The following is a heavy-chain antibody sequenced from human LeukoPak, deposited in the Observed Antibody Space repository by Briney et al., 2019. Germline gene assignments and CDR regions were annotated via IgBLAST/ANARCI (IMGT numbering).Heavy chain of an antibody. CDR3: AKVGSGWYRAAYYFDY. J-gene: IGHJ4*02. V-gene: IGHV3-23*01. D-gene: IGHD6-19*01. Sequence: GGSLRLSCAASGFTFSSYAMIWVRQAPGKGLEWVSAISGSGGSTYYADSVKGRFTISRDNSKNTLYLQMNSLRAEDTAVYYCAKVGSGWYRAAYYFDYWGQGTLVTVSS. CDR2: ISGSGGST. CDR1: GFTFSSYA.